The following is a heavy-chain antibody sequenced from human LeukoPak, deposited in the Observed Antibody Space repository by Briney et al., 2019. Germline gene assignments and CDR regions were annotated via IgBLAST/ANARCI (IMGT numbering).Heavy chain of an antibody. CDR1: GFTFSSYS. V-gene: IGHV3-21*01. CDR2: ISSSSSYI. J-gene: IGHJ4*02. Sequence: GGSLRLPCAASGFTFSSYSMNWVRQAPGKGLEWVSSISSSSSYIYYADSVKGRFTISRDNAKNSLYLQMNSLRAEDTAVYYCARDLKAQQLDYWGQGTLVTVSS. CDR3: ARDLKAQQLDY. D-gene: IGHD6-13*01.